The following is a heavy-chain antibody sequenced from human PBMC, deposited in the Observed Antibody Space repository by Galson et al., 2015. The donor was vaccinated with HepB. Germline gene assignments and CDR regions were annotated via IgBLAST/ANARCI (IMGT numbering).Heavy chain of an antibody. CDR3: ARGGWLRLDGMDV. D-gene: IGHD5-12*01. V-gene: IGHV4-34*01. J-gene: IGHJ6*02. CDR2: INHSGST. Sequence: SETLSLTCAVYGGSFSGYYWSWIRQPPGKGLEWIGEINHSGSTNYNPSLKSRVTISVDTSKNQFSLKLSSVTAADTAVYYCARGGWLRLDGMDVWGQGTTVTVSS. CDR1: GGSFSGYY.